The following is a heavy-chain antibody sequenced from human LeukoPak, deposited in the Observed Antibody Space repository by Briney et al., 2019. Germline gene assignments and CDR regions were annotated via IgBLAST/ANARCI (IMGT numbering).Heavy chain of an antibody. CDR1: GGSIRSHY. CDR2: IYDSGST. J-gene: IGHJ2*01. Sequence: SETLSLTCTVSGGSIRSHYWSWIRQSPGKGLEWIGYIYDSGSTTYNPSLKSRVTISVDTSKNQFSLKLSSVTAADTAVYYCARDASETYYGLWSGYYGGMVFDLWGRGTLVTVSS. D-gene: IGHD3-3*01. CDR3: ARDASETYYGLWSGYYGGMVFDL. V-gene: IGHV4-59*11.